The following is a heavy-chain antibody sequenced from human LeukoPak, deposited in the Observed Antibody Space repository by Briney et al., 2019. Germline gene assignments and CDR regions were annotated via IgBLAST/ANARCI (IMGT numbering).Heavy chain of an antibody. CDR2: IWYDGSNK. D-gene: IGHD2-15*01. V-gene: IGHV3-33*01. Sequence: GGSLRLSCAASGFTFSSYVMHWVCQAPGKGLEWVAVIWYDGSNKYYADSVKGRFTISRDNSKNTLYLQMNSLRAEDTAVYYCARDCSGGSCYDYYYYGMDVWGQGTTVTVSS. J-gene: IGHJ6*02. CDR3: ARDCSGGSCYDYYYYGMDV. CDR1: GFTFSSYV.